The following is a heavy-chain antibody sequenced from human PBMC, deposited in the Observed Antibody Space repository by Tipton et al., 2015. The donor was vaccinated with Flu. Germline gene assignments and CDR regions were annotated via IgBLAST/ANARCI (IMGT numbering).Heavy chain of an antibody. CDR1: GGTFSSYA. V-gene: IGHV1-69*04. CDR3: AGEGGGFWSGYPYGYYFDY. CDR2: IIPILGIA. J-gene: IGHJ4*02. Sequence: QVQLVQSGAEVKKPGSSVKVSCKASGGTFSSYAISWVRQAPGQGLEWMGRIIPILGIANYAQKFQGRVTITADKSTGTAYMERSSLRSGDRAVFYGAGEGGGFWSGYPYGYYFDYWGQGTLVTVSS. D-gene: IGHD3-3*01.